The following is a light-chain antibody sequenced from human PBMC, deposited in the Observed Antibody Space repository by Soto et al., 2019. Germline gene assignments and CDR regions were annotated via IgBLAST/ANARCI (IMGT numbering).Light chain of an antibody. CDR1: QSISSY. Sequence: DLQITQSPSSLSASVGDRVTITCRASQSISSYLNWYQQKPGKAPKLLIYDASNLETGVPSRFSGSGSGTDFTFTISSLQPEDIATYYCQQYDNLPLTFGGGTKVDIK. CDR2: DAS. V-gene: IGKV1-33*01. J-gene: IGKJ4*01. CDR3: QQYDNLPLT.